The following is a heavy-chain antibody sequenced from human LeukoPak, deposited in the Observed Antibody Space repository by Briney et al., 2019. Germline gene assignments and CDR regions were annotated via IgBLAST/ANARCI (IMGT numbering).Heavy chain of an antibody. Sequence: AETLSLTCDVSGASTTTDSYFWAWIRQPPGKGLEWVGSGYYAGSGSHYNPSLKSRVTISVDTSRNRYSLKLHSVTTADTAVYYCVRLWLRWGIDYWGQGSLVTVSS. CDR2: GYYAGSGS. V-gene: IGHV4-39*01. D-gene: IGHD5-12*01. J-gene: IGHJ4*02. CDR1: GASTTTDSYF. CDR3: VRLWLRWGIDY.